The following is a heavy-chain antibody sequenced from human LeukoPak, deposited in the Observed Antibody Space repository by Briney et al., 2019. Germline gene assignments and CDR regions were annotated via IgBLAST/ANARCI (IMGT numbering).Heavy chain of an antibody. V-gene: IGHV3-7*01. CDR2: IKQDGSEK. Sequence: PGGSLRLSXAASGFTFSSYWMSWVRQAPGKGLEWVANIKQDGSEKYYVDSVKGRFTISRDNAKNSLYLQMNSLRAEDTAVYYCARDWGVPAALDAFDIWGQGIMVTVSS. CDR1: GFTFSSYW. D-gene: IGHD2-2*01. CDR3: ARDWGVPAALDAFDI. J-gene: IGHJ3*02.